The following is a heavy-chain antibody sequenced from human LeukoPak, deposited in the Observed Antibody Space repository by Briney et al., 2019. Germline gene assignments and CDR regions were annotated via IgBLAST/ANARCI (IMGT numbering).Heavy chain of an antibody. CDR2: ISGGSRTI. J-gene: IGHJ4*02. CDR3: ARDQGGPIYFDG. V-gene: IGHV3-48*04. D-gene: IGHD3-16*01. Sequence: PGRSLRLSCAPSGLTFSSYTMNWVRQAPGKGLEWVSYISGGSRTIYYADSVKGRFAISRDNAKNSLYLQMNNLRAEDTAVYYCARDQGGPIYFDGWGQGTLVTVSS. CDR1: GLTFSSYT.